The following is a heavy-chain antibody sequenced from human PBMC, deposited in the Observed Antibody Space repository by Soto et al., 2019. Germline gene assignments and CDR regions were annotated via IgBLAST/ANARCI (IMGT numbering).Heavy chain of an antibody. CDR3: AKDPTAVTTKWGELDP. J-gene: IGHJ5*02. CDR1: GFTFSSYA. D-gene: IGHD4-17*01. V-gene: IGHV3-23*01. CDR2: IGGSGGST. Sequence: GGSLRLSCAASGFTFSSYAMSWVRQAPGKGLEWVSAIGGSGGSTYYADSVKGRFTISRDNSKNTLYLQMNSLRAEDTAVYYCAKDPTAVTTKWGELDPWGQGTLVTVSS.